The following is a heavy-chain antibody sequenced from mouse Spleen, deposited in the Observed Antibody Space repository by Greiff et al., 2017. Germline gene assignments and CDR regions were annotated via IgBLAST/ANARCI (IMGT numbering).Heavy chain of an antibody. V-gene: IGHV5-16*01. CDR1: GFTFSDYY. J-gene: IGHJ2*01. CDR2: INYDGSST. D-gene: IGHD2-1*01. Sequence: EVQLVESEGGLVQPGSSMKLSCTASGFTFSDYYMAWVRQVPEKGLEWVANINYDGSSTYYLDSLKSRFIISRDNAKNILYLQMSSLKSEDTATYYCARYYGNYGFDYWGQGTTLTVSS. CDR3: ARYYGNYGFDY.